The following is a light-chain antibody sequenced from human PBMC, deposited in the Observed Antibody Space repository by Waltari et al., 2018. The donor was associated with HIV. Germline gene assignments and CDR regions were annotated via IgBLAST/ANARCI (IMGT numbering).Light chain of an antibody. CDR2: DVT. CDR1: SSDVGGYNY. Sequence: LTQPRSVSGSPGQSVTISCTGTSSDVGGYNYVSWYQQNPGKAPKFIIYDVTKRPSGVPDRFSGSKSGNTASLTISGLQAEDEADYYCCSYAGNYPVLFGGGTKLTVL. CDR3: CSYAGNYPVL. V-gene: IGLV2-11*01. J-gene: IGLJ3*02.